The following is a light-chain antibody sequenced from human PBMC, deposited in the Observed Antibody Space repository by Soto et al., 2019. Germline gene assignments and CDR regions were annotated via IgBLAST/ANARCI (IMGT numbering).Light chain of an antibody. CDR1: QAINIY. CDR3: QQYDNLPVT. Sequence: DIQMTQSPSSLSASVGDRVTITCQESQAINIYLNWYHQKPGKAPNLLIYEASNLQKGVPSRFTGGGFGTHFTLTINSLQPEDSGTYYCQQYDNLPVTFGPGTKLDI. V-gene: IGKV1-33*01. CDR2: EAS. J-gene: IGKJ3*01.